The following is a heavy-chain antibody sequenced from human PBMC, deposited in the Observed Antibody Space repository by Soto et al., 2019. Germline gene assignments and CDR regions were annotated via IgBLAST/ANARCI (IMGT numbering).Heavy chain of an antibody. CDR3: ASSGYSSGWYGSY. D-gene: IGHD6-19*01. J-gene: IGHJ4*02. CDR2: IIPIFGTA. CDR1: GGTFSSYA. Sequence: SVKVSCKASGGTFSSYAISWVRQAPGQGLEWMGGIIPIFGTANYAQKFQGRVTITADESTSTAYMELSSLRSEDTAVYYCASSGYSSGWYGSYWGQGTLVTVSS. V-gene: IGHV1-69*13.